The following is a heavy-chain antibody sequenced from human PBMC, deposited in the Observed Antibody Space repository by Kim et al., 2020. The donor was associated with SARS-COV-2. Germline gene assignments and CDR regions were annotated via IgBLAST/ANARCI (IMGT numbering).Heavy chain of an antibody. CDR1: GYTFTSYG. J-gene: IGHJ4*02. CDR2: ISAYNGNT. CDR3: ARDLIAHNSGHSSWPVDY. D-gene: IGHD6-13*01. V-gene: IGHV1-18*01. Sequence: ASVKVSCKASGYTFTSYGISWVRQAPGQGLEWMGWISAYNGNTNYAQKLQGRVTMTTDTSTSTAYMELRSLRSDDTAVYYCARDLIAHNSGHSSWPVDYWGQGTLVTVSS.